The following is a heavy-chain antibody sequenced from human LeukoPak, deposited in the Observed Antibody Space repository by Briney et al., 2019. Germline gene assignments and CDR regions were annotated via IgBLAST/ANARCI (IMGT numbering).Heavy chain of an antibody. J-gene: IGHJ4*02. Sequence: PGGSLRLSCAASGFTFSSYEMNWVRQAPGKGLEWVSYISSSGSTIYYADSVKGRFTISRDNAKNTLYLQMNSLRAEDTAVYFCATSRTFDYWGQGTLVTVSP. CDR2: ISSSGSTI. V-gene: IGHV3-48*03. CDR3: ATSRTFDY. CDR1: GFTFSSYE. D-gene: IGHD1/OR15-1a*01.